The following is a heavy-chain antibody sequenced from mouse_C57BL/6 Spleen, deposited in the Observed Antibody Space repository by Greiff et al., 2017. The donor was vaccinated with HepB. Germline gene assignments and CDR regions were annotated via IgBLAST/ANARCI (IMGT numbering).Heavy chain of an antibody. V-gene: IGHV5-4*01. CDR2: ISDGGSYT. Sequence: EVKVEESGGGLVKPGGSLKLSCAASGFTFSSYAMSWVRQTPEKSLEWVATISDGGSYTYYPYNVKGRFTISRDNAKNNLYLQMSHLKSEDTAMYYSAREAHTEVATDFDVWGTGTTVTVSS. J-gene: IGHJ1*03. CDR1: GFTFSSYA. CDR3: AREAHTEVATDFDV. D-gene: IGHD1-1*01.